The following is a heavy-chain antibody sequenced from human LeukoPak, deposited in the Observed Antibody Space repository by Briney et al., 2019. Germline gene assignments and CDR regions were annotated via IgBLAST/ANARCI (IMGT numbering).Heavy chain of an antibody. Sequence: ASVKVSCKASGYTFTAYYMHWVRQAPGQGLEWMGIINPSGGSTSYAQKLQGRVTMTRDMSTSTVYMELSSLRSEDTAVYYCARTTGGRYYYYYMDVWGKGTTVTVSS. V-gene: IGHV1-46*01. CDR3: ARTTGGRYYYYYMDV. D-gene: IGHD1-1*01. CDR1: GYTFTAYY. CDR2: INPSGGST. J-gene: IGHJ6*03.